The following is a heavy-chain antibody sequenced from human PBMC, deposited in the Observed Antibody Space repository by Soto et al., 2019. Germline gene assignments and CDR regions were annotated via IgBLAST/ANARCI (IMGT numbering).Heavy chain of an antibody. CDR3: ARAISGYVT. CDR1: GINYNTYA. V-gene: IGHV1-3*01. D-gene: IGHD5-12*01. J-gene: IGHJ4*02. CDR2: INAGNGAT. Sequence: QVQLVQSGAEMKKPGASVKLSCKTSGINYNTYAIHWVRQAPGQGLEWMGWINAGNGATRYSQNFQGRVTLTRDTSASTVYMDLDSLKSEDTGVYYCARAISGYVTWGQGTLVTVSS.